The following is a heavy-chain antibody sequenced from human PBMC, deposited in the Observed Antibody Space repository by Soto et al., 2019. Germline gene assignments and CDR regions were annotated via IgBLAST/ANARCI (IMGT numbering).Heavy chain of an antibody. V-gene: IGHV4-30-4*01. Sequence: PSETLSLTCTVSGGSISSGDYYWSWIRQPPGKGLEWIGYIYYSGSTYYNPSLKSRVTISVDTSKNQFSLKLSSVTAADTAVYYCARGEYSGYDYGGFFDYWGQGTPVTVSS. CDR3: ARGEYSGYDYGGFFDY. CDR2: IYYSGST. J-gene: IGHJ4*02. CDR1: GGSISSGDYY. D-gene: IGHD5-12*01.